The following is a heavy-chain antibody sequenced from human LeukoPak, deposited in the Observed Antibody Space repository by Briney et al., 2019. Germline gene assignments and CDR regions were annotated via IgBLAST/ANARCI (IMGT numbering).Heavy chain of an antibody. Sequence: SVKVSCKASGCTFRSYAISWVRQAPGQGLEWMGRIIPIFGTANYPQTFQGRVTITTDESTSTAYTELSRLRSEDTAVYYCARDKATTGYCSSTSCYDPDYFDYWGQGTLVTVSS. V-gene: IGHV1-69*05. D-gene: IGHD2-2*01. J-gene: IGHJ4*02. CDR2: IIPIFGTA. CDR3: ARDKATTGYCSSTSCYDPDYFDY. CDR1: GCTFRSYA.